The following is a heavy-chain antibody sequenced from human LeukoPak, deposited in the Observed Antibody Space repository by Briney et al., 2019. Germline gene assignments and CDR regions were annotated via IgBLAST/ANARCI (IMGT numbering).Heavy chain of an antibody. D-gene: IGHD2-2*01. J-gene: IGHJ5*02. Sequence: PSETLSLTCAVYGGSFSGYYWSWIRQPPGKGLEWIGEINHSGSTNYNPSLKSRVTISVDTSKNQFSLKLSSVTAADTAVYYCKRGRPGLTTLTGGPRKLYCSSTSCYRWFDPWGQGTLVTVSS. V-gene: IGHV4-34*01. CDR2: INHSGST. CDR1: GGSFSGYY. CDR3: KRGRPGLTTLTGGPRKLYCSSTSCYRWFDP.